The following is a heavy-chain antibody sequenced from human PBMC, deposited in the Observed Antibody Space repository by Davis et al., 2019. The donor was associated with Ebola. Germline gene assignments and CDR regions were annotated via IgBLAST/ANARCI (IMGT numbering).Heavy chain of an antibody. CDR2: IIPILGIA. Sequence: SVKVSCKASGGTFSSYAISWVRQAPGQGLEWMGRIIPILGIANYAQKFQGRVTITADKSTSTAYMELSSLRSEDTAVYFCAIYHDFWIGYFVDYWGQGTLVSVSS. J-gene: IGHJ4*02. CDR3: AIYHDFWIGYFVDY. D-gene: IGHD3-3*01. CDR1: GGTFSSYA. V-gene: IGHV1-69*04.